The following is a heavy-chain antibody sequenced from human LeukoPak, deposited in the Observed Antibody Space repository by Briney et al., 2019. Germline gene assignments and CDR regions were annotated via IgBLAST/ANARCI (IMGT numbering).Heavy chain of an antibody. Sequence: KSSETLSLTCTVSGGSMSGYYWSRVRQPPGKGLEWIGDIYYSGSTNYMPSLKSRVTISVDTSKNQFFLIMSSVTAADTAVYYCARAYGGSYSYFDQWGQGTLVTVSS. CDR1: GGSMSGYY. CDR3: ARAYGGSYSYFDQ. CDR2: IYYSGST. J-gene: IGHJ4*02. V-gene: IGHV4-59*01. D-gene: IGHD1-26*01.